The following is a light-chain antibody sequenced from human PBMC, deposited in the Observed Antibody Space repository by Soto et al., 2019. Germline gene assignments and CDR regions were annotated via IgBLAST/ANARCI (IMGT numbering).Light chain of an antibody. V-gene: IGKV1-39*01. CDR2: GAS. CDR3: QQCFGTPHHT. CDR1: QSISTF. J-gene: IGKJ4*01. Sequence: DIQMTQSPSSLSASVGDRVTITCRASQSISTFLNWYQQKPGKAPKLLIYGASNLESGVPSTFSGSGSGTDFTLTISSLQPEDFATYYCQQCFGTPHHTFGGGTKVEIK.